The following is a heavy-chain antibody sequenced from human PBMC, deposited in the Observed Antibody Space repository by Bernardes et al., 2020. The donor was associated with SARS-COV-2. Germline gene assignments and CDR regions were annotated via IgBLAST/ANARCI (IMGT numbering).Heavy chain of an antibody. CDR3: TTDLELGDCSSTSCQLGYYYYGMDV. D-gene: IGHD2-2*01. Sequence: GGSLRLSCAASGFTFSNACMSWVRQAPGKGLEWVGRIKSKTDGGTTDYAAPVKGRFTISRDDSKNTLYLQMNSLKTEDTAVYYCTTDLELGDCSSTSCQLGYYYYGMDVWGQGTTVTVSS. J-gene: IGHJ6*02. CDR1: GFTFSNAC. V-gene: IGHV3-15*01. CDR2: IKSKTDGGTT.